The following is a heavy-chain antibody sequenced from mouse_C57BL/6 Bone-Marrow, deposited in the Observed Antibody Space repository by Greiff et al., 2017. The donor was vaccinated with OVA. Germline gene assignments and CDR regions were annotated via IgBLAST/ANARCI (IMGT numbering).Heavy chain of an antibody. CDR1: GYTFTSYG. D-gene: IGHD1-1*01. Sequence: QVQLKQSGAELARPGASVKLSCKASGYTFTSYGISWVKQRTGQGLEWIGEIYPRSGNTYYNEKFKGKATLTADKSSSTAYMELRSLTSEESAVYFCAGVYYGSSFLYAMDYWGQGTSVTVSS. V-gene: IGHV1-81*01. CDR3: AGVYYGSSFLYAMDY. CDR2: IYPRSGNT. J-gene: IGHJ4*01.